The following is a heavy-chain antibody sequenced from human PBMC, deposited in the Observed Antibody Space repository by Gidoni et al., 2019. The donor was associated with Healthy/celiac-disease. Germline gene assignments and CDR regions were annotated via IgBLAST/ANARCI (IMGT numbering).Heavy chain of an antibody. CDR2: IIPILGIA. J-gene: IGHJ4*02. Sequence: QVQLVQSGAEVKKPGSSVKVSCKASGGTFSSYTISWVRQAPGQGLEWMGRIIPILGIANYAQKFQGRVTITADKSTSTAYMELSSLRSEDTAVYYCATELQTAPQFHYVDYWGQGTLVTVSS. CDR3: ATELQTAPQFHYVDY. CDR1: GGTFSSYT. V-gene: IGHV1-69*02. D-gene: IGHD1-7*01.